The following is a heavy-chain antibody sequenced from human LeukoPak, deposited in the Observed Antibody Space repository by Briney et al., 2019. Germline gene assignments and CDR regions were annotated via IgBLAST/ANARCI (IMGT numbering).Heavy chain of an antibody. CDR2: IRSKAYGGTT. CDR3: TRGAKDYGYYRSYYYYGMDV. Sequence: GGSLRLSCTASGFTFGDYAMSWVRQAPGKGLEWVGFIRSKAYGGTTEYAASVKGRFTISRDDYKSIAYLQMNSLKTEDTAVYYCTRGAKDYGYYRSYYYYGMDVWGKGTTVTVSS. CDR1: GFTFGDYA. J-gene: IGHJ6*04. D-gene: IGHD4-17*01. V-gene: IGHV3-49*04.